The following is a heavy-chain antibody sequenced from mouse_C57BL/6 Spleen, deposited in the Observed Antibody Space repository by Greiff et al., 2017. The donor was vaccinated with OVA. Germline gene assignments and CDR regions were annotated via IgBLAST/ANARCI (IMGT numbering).Heavy chain of an antibody. CDR3: ARDYYGSDAMDY. CDR1: GYAFSSSW. J-gene: IGHJ4*01. D-gene: IGHD1-1*01. CDR2: IYPGDGDT. V-gene: IGHV1-82*01. Sequence: VQLKESGPELVKPGASVKISCKASGYAFSSSWMNWVKQRPGKGLEWIGRIYPGDGDTNYNGKFKGKATLTADKSSSTAYMQLSSLTSEDSAVYFCARDYYGSDAMDYWGQGTSVTVSS.